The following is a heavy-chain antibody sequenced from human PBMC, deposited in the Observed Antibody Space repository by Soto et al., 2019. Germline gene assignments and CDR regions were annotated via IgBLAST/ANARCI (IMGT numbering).Heavy chain of an antibody. J-gene: IGHJ4*02. CDR3: ARAPYYYDSSGYYSDY. CDR1: GVTFSSYG. V-gene: IGHV3-33*01. D-gene: IGHD3-22*01. Sequence: QPXGSLGLSCAASGVTFSSYGLHWVRQAPGKGLEWVAVIWYDGSNKYYADSVKGRFTSARDNSKNPLYLQMNSLRAEDTAVYYCARAPYYYDSSGYYSDYWGQGPLVTVSS. CDR2: IWYDGSNK.